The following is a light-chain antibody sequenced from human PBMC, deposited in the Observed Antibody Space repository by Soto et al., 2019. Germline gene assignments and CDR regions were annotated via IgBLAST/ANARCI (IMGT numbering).Light chain of an antibody. Sequence: QSVLTQPRSVSGSPGQSVTISCTGTSSDVGGYNFVSWYQHHPGKAPRLVIFDVNKRPSGVPDRFSGSKSGNTASLTISGLQAEDEADFYCCSYAGNFLKVFGTGTKVTVL. CDR1: SSDVGGYNF. CDR2: DVN. J-gene: IGLJ1*01. V-gene: IGLV2-11*01. CDR3: CSYAGNFLKV.